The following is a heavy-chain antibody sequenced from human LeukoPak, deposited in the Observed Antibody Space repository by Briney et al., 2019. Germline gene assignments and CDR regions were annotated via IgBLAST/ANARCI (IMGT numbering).Heavy chain of an antibody. J-gene: IGHJ4*02. CDR1: GFTFSSYA. V-gene: IGHV3-30-3*01. Sequence: PGGSLRLSYVASGFTFSSYAIHWVRQAPGKGLEWVAVISYDGSNKNYADSVKGRFTISRDNSKNTLYLQMNSLRAEDTAVYYCARDYCSTTSCYVGFDYWGQGTLVTVSS. D-gene: IGHD2-2*01. CDR3: ARDYCSTTSCYVGFDY. CDR2: ISYDGSNK.